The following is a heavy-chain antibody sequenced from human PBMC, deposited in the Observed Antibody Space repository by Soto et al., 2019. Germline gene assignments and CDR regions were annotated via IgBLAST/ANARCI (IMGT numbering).Heavy chain of an antibody. D-gene: IGHD3-10*01. CDR2: ISSSSSYT. CDR1: GFTFSDYY. J-gene: IGHJ4*02. CDR3: ASYLWYGAFDY. Sequence: QVQLVESGGGLVKPGGSLRLSCAASGFTFSDYYMSWIRQAPGKGLEWVSYISSSSSYTNYADSVKGRFTISRDNAKNSLYLQMNSLRAEDTAVYYCASYLWYGAFDYWGQGTLVTVSS. V-gene: IGHV3-11*05.